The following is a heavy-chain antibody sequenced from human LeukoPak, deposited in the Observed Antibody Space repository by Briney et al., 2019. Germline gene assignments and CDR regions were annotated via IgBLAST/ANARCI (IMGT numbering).Heavy chain of an antibody. J-gene: IGHJ6*03. Sequence: EASVKVSCKASGGTFSSNAISWVRQAPGQGLEWMGGIIPIFGTANYAQKFQGRVTITADESTSTAYMELSSLRSEDTAVYYCASSYDFWSGYLSYIPQRYYYYYYMDVWGKGTTVTVSS. V-gene: IGHV1-69*13. CDR1: GGTFSSNA. CDR2: IIPIFGTA. D-gene: IGHD3-3*01. CDR3: ASSYDFWSGYLSYIPQRYYYYYYMDV.